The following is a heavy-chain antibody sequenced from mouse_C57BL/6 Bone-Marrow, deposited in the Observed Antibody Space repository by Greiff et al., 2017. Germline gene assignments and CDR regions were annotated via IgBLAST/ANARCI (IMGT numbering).Heavy chain of an antibody. Sequence: QVQLKQPGAELVKPGASVKLSCKASGYTFTSYWMHWVKQRPGQGLEWIGMIHPNSGSTNYNEKFKSKATLTVDKSSSTAYMQLSSLTSEDSAVYYCARDYYGRRTAWFAYWGQGTLVTVSA. J-gene: IGHJ3*01. D-gene: IGHD1-1*01. V-gene: IGHV1-64*01. CDR1: GYTFTSYW. CDR3: ARDYYGRRTAWFAY. CDR2: IHPNSGST.